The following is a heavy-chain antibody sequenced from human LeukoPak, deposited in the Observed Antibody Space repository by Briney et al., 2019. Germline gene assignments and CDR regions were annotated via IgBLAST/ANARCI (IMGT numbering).Heavy chain of an antibody. V-gene: IGHV1-69*01. CDR1: GGTFNFFA. CDR2: LIPIIGTA. Sequence: VASVKVSCKASGGTFNFFAISWVRQAPGQGLERLGGLIPIIGTATYAQRFQGRVSITANESTSTAYMELRSLKSDDTGVYSCGGGKYESRGYPPMDNWGQGTLVIASS. J-gene: IGHJ4*01. D-gene: IGHD3-22*01. CDR3: GGGKYESRGYPPMDN.